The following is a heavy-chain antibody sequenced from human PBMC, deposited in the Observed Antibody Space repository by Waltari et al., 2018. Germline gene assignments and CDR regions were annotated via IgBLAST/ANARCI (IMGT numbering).Heavy chain of an antibody. CDR2: IYNSAIT. D-gene: IGHD2-21*02. V-gene: IGHV4-39*01. CDR3: ARSLGDPDYFDY. J-gene: IGHJ4*02. Sequence: YCWGWFRQPPWKGLEWIGSIYNSAITYYNPSLKSRVTISVDTSKHQFSLRLSSVTAADTAVYYCARSLGDPDYFDYWGQGTLVTVSS. CDR1: YC.